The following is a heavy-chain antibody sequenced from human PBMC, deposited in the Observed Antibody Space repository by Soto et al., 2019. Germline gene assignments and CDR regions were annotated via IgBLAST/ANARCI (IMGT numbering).Heavy chain of an antibody. CDR1: GFTFSSYA. J-gene: IGHJ4*02. Sequence: GGSLRLSCAASGFTFSSYAMHWVRQAPGKGLEWVAVTSYDGSNKYYADSVKGRFTISRDNSKNTLYLQMNSLRAEDTAVYYCARGPSSLTRFDYWGQGTLVTVSS. D-gene: IGHD2-2*01. V-gene: IGHV3-30-3*01. CDR3: ARGPSSLTRFDY. CDR2: TSYDGSNK.